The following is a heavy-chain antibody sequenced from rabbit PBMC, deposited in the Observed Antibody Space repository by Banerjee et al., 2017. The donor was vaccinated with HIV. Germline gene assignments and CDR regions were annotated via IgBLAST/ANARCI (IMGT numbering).Heavy chain of an antibody. V-gene: IGHV1S40*01. J-gene: IGHJ4*01. CDR3: ARQYTDGTDFYDL. Sequence: WAKGRFTISRTSSTTVTLQMTSLTAADTATYFCARQYTDGTDFYDLWGQGTLVTVS. D-gene: IGHD1-1*01.